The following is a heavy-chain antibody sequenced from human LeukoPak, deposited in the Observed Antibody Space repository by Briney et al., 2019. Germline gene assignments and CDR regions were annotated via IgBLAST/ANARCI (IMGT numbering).Heavy chain of an antibody. CDR1: GGSISSYY. CDR2: IYTSGST. V-gene: IGHV4-4*07. Sequence: PSETLSLTCTVSGGSISSYYWSWIRQPAGKGLEWIGRIYTSGSTNYNPSLKSRVTMSVDTSKNQFSLTLSSVTAADTAVYYCASWVSNSSGYQGNDYWGQGTLVTVSS. J-gene: IGHJ4*02. D-gene: IGHD3-22*01. CDR3: ASWVSNSSGYQGNDY.